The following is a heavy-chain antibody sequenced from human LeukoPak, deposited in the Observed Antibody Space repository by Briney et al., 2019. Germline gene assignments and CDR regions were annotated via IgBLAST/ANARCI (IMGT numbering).Heavy chain of an antibody. CDR2: INTNSGGT. V-gene: IGHV1-2*02. D-gene: IGHD2-15*01. Sequence: ASVKVSCKASGYTFTGYYMHWVRQAPGQGLEWMGWINTNSGGTKNTQKFQGRVTVTRDTSISTAYMELSRLRSDDTAVYYCARDRCSGGSCSNYFDYWGQGTLVTVSS. CDR1: GYTFTGYY. CDR3: ARDRCSGGSCSNYFDY. J-gene: IGHJ4*02.